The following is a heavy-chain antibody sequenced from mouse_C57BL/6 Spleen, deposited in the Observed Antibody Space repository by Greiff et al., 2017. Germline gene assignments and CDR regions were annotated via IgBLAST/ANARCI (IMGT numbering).Heavy chain of an antibody. V-gene: IGHV5-6*01. CDR3: ASITTVVATRAMDY. CDR2: IRSGGSSS. Sequence: EVQRVESGGDLVKPGGSLKLSCAASGFTFSSYGMSLVRQTPDKRLEWVATIRSGGSSSYFPARFRGRFTISRDNAKTTLYLKMSSLKSEDTAMYYCASITTVVATRAMDYWGQGTAVTVSS. J-gene: IGHJ4*01. CDR1: GFTFSSYG. D-gene: IGHD1-1*01.